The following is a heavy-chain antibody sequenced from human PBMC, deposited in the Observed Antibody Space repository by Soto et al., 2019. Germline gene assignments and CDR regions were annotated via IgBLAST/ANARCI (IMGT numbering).Heavy chain of an antibody. CDR2: ISGSGGST. J-gene: IGHJ6*02. CDR3: AKPGSSPPQRNYYYYGMGV. D-gene: IGHD6-6*01. Sequence: EVQLLESGGGLVQPGGSLRLSCAASGFTFSSYAMSWVRQAPGKGLEWVSAISGSGGSTYYADSVKGRFTISRDNSKNTLYLQMNSLRAEDTAVYYCAKPGSSPPQRNYYYYGMGVWGQGTTVTVSS. V-gene: IGHV3-23*01. CDR1: GFTFSSYA.